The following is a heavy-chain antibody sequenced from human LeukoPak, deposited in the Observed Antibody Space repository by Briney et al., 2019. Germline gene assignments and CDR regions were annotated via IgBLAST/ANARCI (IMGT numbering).Heavy chain of an antibody. CDR3: AREVLAAVPFFDY. D-gene: IGHD6-13*01. CDR1: GDSISSSSYY. Sequence: SETLSLTCTVSGDSISSSSYYWGWIRQPPGKGLEWIGSIYYSGSAYYTASLKSRLSISVDTSNNQFSLKLTSVTAADTAVYYCAREVLAAVPFFDYWGQGTLVTVSS. V-gene: IGHV4-39*07. J-gene: IGHJ4*02. CDR2: IYYSGSA.